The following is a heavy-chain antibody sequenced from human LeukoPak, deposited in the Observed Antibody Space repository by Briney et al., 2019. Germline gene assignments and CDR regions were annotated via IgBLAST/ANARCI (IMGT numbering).Heavy chain of an antibody. CDR2: INPSGRI. CDR1: GGSFSGYY. J-gene: IGHJ6*03. D-gene: IGHD3-22*01. CDR3: ARGRQEVSMIVVVMTAVSYYLDV. V-gene: IGHV4-34*01. Sequence: SETLSLTCAVYGGSFSGYYWTWIRQAPGKGLEWIGKINPSGRISYNPSLKRRLTISVDESKNQFSLNLRSLPAADTAVYYCARGRQEVSMIVVVMTAVSYYLDVWGKGTTVTVS.